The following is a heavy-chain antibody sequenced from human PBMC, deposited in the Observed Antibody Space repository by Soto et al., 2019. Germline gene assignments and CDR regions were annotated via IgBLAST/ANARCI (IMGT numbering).Heavy chain of an antibody. CDR2: ISSTGLYT. J-gene: IGHJ5*02. Sequence: LRLSCAASGFSFTTYGMSWVRQAPGKGLEWVSDISSTGLYTYLADSVKGRFTISRDNSKNTLYLQMNSLRVDDTAVYFCTKSWLFEKNWFDPWGQGTLVTVSS. D-gene: IGHD3-22*01. V-gene: IGHV3-23*01. CDR1: GFSFTTYG. CDR3: TKSWLFEKNWFDP.